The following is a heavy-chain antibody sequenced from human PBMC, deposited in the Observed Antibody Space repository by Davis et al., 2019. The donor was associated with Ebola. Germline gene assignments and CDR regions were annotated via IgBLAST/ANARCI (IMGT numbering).Heavy chain of an antibody. J-gene: IGHJ5*02. CDR2: INHSGST. CDR1: GGSFSGYY. D-gene: IGHD3-9*01. CDR3: ARGSLRYFDWLLSANNWFDP. V-gene: IGHV4-34*01. Sequence: SETLSLTCAVYGGSFSGYYWSWIRQPPGKGLEWIGGINHSGSTNYNPSLKSRVTLSVDTSKNQFSLKVSSVTAAYTAVYYCARGSLRYFDWLLSANNWFDPWGQGTLVTVSS.